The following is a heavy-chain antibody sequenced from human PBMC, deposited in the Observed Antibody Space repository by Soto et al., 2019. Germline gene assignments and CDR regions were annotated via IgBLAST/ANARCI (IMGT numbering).Heavy chain of an antibody. J-gene: IGHJ6*02. CDR2: ISWDGGST. CDR1: GFTFDDYA. D-gene: IGHD5-12*01. Sequence: GGSLRLSCAASGFTFDDYAMHWVRQAPGKGLEWVSLISWDGGSTYYADSVEGRFTISRDNSKNSLYLQMNSLRAEDTALYYCAKARDIVATGGMDVWGRGTTVTVSS. CDR3: AKARDIVATGGMDV. V-gene: IGHV3-43D*04.